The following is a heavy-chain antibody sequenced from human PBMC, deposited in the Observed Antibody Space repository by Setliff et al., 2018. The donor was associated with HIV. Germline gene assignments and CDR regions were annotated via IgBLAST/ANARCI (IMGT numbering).Heavy chain of an antibody. Sequence: SETLSLTCAVSGSSISNGYYWGWIRQPPGKGLEWIGSIYHSGSTYYNPSLKSRVTTSVDTSKNQFSLKLRSVTAADTALYYCARGRYRSRWYASDHYYIDVWGKGTTVTVSS. J-gene: IGHJ6*03. D-gene: IGHD6-13*01. CDR2: IYHSGST. CDR1: GSSISNGYY. V-gene: IGHV4-38-2*01. CDR3: ARGRYRSRWYASDHYYIDV.